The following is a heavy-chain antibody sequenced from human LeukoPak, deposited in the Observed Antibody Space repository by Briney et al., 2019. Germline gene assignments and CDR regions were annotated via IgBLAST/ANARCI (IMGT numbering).Heavy chain of an antibody. CDR3: ARVYYDILTGFHDAFDI. CDR2: INAGNGNT. J-gene: IGHJ3*02. Sequence: ASVKVSCKASGYTFTSYTMHWVRQAPGQRLEWMGWINAGNGNTKYSQKFQGRVTITRDTSASTAYMELSSLRSEDTAVYYCARVYYDILTGFHDAFDIWGQGTMVTVSS. V-gene: IGHV1-3*01. CDR1: GYTFTSYT. D-gene: IGHD3-9*01.